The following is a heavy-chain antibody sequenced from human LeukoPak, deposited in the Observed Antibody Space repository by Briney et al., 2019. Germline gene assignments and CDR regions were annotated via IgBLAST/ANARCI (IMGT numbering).Heavy chain of an antibody. CDR1: DGSFSGHY. Sequence: PSETLSLTCAVSDGSFSGHYWSWIRQPPGKGLEWIGEINQSGSAKYNPSLKSRVSISVHLSKNEFSLELNSVTAADTAVYYCARGQPRNFDSSGYYYGGFYDYDFWGQGTQVTVSS. D-gene: IGHD3-22*01. V-gene: IGHV4-34*01. J-gene: IGHJ4*02. CDR2: INQSGSA. CDR3: ARGQPRNFDSSGYYYGGFYDYDF.